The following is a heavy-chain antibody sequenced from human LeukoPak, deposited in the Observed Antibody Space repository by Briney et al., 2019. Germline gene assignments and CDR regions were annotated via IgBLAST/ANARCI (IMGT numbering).Heavy chain of an antibody. D-gene: IGHD2-15*01. CDR3: AREEVVVPATHYHGMGV. V-gene: IGHV6-1*01. J-gene: IGHJ6*02. CDR2: TYYRSKWYN. Sequence: PSQTLSLTCAISGHRLSSNSAAWNWIRQSPSRGLEWLGRTYYRSKWYNDYAGSVKSRIIINADTSKNHFSLQLKSVTPEDTAVYFCAREEVVVPATHYHGMGVWGQGTTVTVSS. CDR1: GHRLSSNSAA.